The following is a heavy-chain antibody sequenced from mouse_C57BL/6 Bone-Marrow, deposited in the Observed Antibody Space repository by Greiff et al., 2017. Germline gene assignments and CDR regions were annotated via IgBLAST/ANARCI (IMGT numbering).Heavy chain of an antibody. D-gene: IGHD1-1*01. J-gene: IGHJ2*01. CDR3: TTVGYYGPWL. Sequence: EVQRVESGAELVRPGASVKLSCTASGFNIKDDYMHWVKQRPEQGLEWIGWIDPENGDTEYASKFQGKATITADTSSNTAYLQLSSLTSEDTAVYYCTTVGYYGPWLWGQGTTLTVSS. CDR1: GFNIKDDY. V-gene: IGHV14-4*01. CDR2: IDPENGDT.